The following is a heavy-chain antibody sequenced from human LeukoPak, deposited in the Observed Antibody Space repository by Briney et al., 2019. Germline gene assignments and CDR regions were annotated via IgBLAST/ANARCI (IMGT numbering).Heavy chain of an antibody. J-gene: IGHJ4*02. CDR1: GGSISSSNW. CDR3: ARDDPRIAAAVGY. Sequence: SGTLSLTCAVSGGSISSSNWWSWVRQPPGKGLEWIGEIYHSGSTNYNPSLKSRVTISVDKSKNQFSLKLSSVTAADTAVYYCARDDPRIAAAVGYWGQGTLVTVSP. CDR2: IYHSGST. V-gene: IGHV4-4*02. D-gene: IGHD6-13*01.